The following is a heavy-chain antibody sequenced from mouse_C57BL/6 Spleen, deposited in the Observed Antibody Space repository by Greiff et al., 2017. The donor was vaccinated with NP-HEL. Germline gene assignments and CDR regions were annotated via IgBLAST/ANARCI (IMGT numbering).Heavy chain of an antibody. CDR3: ARGASTVVAHWYFDV. D-gene: IGHD1-1*01. V-gene: IGHV1-85*01. J-gene: IGHJ1*03. Sequence: QVQLQQSGPELVKPGASVKLSCKASGYTFTSYDINWVKQRPGQGLEWIGWIYPRDGSTKYNEKFKGKATLTVDTSSSTAYMELHSLTSEDSAVYFCARGASTVVAHWYFDVWGTGTTVTVSS. CDR1: GYTFTSYD. CDR2: IYPRDGST.